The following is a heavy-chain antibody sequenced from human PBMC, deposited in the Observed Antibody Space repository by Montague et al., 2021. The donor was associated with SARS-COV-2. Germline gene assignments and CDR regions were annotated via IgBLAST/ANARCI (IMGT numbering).Heavy chain of an antibody. CDR1: GVSISSYY. CDR3: ARGGGYSYGALDY. D-gene: IGHD5-18*01. V-gene: IGHV4-34*01. Sequence: SETLSLTCTVSGVSISSYYWTWIRQPPGKGLEWIGEINHSGSTNYNPSLKSRVTISVDTSKKQFSLRLNSVTAADTAVYYCARGGGYSYGALDYWGQGTLVTVSS. J-gene: IGHJ4*02. CDR2: INHSGST.